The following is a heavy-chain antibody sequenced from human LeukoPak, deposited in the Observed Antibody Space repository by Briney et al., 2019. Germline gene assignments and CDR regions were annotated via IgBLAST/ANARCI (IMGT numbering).Heavy chain of an antibody. CDR1: GFTFSSYG. CDR2: ISCDGSNK. D-gene: IGHD5-24*01. J-gene: IGHJ2*01. V-gene: IGHV3-30*18. CDR3: AKDPNPPHVEMATNGYFDL. Sequence: GGSLRLSCAASGFTFSSYGMHWVRQAPGKGLEWVAVISCDGSNKYYADSVKGRFTISRDNSKNTLYLQMNSLRAEDTAVYYCAKDPNPPHVEMATNGYFDLWGRGTLVTVSS.